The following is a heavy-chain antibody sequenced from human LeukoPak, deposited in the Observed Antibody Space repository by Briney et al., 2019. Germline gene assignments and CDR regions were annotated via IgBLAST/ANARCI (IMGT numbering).Heavy chain of an antibody. D-gene: IGHD4/OR15-4a*01. CDR2: IYSDST. CDR3: ARRAGAYSHPYDY. V-gene: IGHV3-53*01. CDR1: GFTFSDYY. J-gene: IGHJ4*02. Sequence: GGSLRLSCAASGFTFSDYYMSWIRQAPGKGLEWVSFIYSDSTHYSDSVKGRFTISRDNSKNTLYLQMNSLRAEDTAVYYCARRAGAYSHPYDYWGQGTLVTVSS.